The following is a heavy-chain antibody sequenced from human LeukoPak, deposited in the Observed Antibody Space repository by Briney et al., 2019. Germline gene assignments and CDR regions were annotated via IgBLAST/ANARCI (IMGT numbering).Heavy chain of an antibody. CDR2: INHSGST. CDR1: GGSISGYY. CDR3: ASYSNYTKNNWFDP. Sequence: SETLSLTCAVYGGSISGYYWSWIRQPPGKGLEWIGEINHSGSTNYNPSLKSRVTISVDTSKNQFSLKLSSVTAADTAVYYCASYSNYTKNNWFDPWGQGTLVTVSS. J-gene: IGHJ5*02. V-gene: IGHV4-34*01. D-gene: IGHD4-11*01.